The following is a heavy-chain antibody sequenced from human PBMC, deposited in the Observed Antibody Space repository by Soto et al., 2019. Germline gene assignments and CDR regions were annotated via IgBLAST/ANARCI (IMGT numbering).Heavy chain of an antibody. D-gene: IGHD4-4*01. J-gene: IGHJ4*02. V-gene: IGHV3-13*04. CDR3: ARDDPKGFNYSVAFFDY. Sequence: GVPLRLSCAAAGCTFSSYDVHWVSQATGKGLEWVSAIGTAGDTYYPGSVKGRFTISRENAKNSLYLQMNSLRAGDTAVYYCARDDPKGFNYSVAFFDYWGQGTPVTVSS. CDR2: IGTAGDT. CDR1: GCTFSSYD.